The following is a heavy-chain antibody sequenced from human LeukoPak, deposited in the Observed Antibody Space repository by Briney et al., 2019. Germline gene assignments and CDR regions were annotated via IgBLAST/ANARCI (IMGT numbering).Heavy chain of an antibody. J-gene: IGHJ4*02. D-gene: IGHD3-10*01. V-gene: IGHV5-51*01. Sequence: GDSLKISCKDSGYTLTSHWIAWVRQMAGKGLEWLGIIYPGDSDTRYSPSLQGQVTISADKSISTAYLQWSSLKASDTAMYYCARSGPMLWGVIPYFDYWGQGTLVTVSS. CDR1: GYTLTSHW. CDR2: IYPGDSDT. CDR3: ARSGPMLWGVIPYFDY.